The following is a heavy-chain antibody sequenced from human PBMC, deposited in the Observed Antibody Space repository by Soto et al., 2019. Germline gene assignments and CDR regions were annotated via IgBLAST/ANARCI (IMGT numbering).Heavy chain of an antibody. D-gene: IGHD6-13*01. Sequence: QVQLVQSGAEVKKPAASVKVSCKVSGYTLTELSMHWVRQAPGKGLEWMGGFEPDDGETSYAQKLQGRVTMTDDTSTDTDYMELSNLRSEDTAVYYCATGRERIAAAAPYFQHWGQGTLVTVSS. V-gene: IGHV1-24*01. CDR3: ATGRERIAAAAPYFQH. J-gene: IGHJ1*01. CDR2: FEPDDGET. CDR1: GYTLTELS.